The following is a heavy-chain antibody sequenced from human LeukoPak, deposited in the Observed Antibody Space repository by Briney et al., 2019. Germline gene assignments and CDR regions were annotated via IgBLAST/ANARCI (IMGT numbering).Heavy chain of an antibody. CDR1: GFTFSSCA. D-gene: IGHD3-22*01. J-gene: IGHJ6*02. Sequence: GGSLRLSCAASGFTFSSCAMSWVRQAPGKGLEWVSAISGSGGSTYYADSVKGRFTISRDNSKNTLYLQMNSLRAEDTAVYYCAKDDSSGYYYGYYGMDVWGQGTTVTVSS. CDR2: ISGSGGST. CDR3: AKDDSSGYYYGYYGMDV. V-gene: IGHV3-23*01.